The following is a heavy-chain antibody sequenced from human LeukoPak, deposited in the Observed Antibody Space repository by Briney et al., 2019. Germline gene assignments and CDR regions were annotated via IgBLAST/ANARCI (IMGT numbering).Heavy chain of an antibody. D-gene: IGHD6-19*01. V-gene: IGHV1-3*01. CDR1: GYTFTSYA. Sequence: ASVKVSCKASGYTFTSYAMHWVRQAPGQRLEWMGWINAGNGNTKYSQKFQGRVTITRDTSAGTAYMELSSLRSEDTAVYYCARDLRAVAGTGLGYWGQGTLVTVSS. J-gene: IGHJ4*02. CDR2: INAGNGNT. CDR3: ARDLRAVAGTGLGY.